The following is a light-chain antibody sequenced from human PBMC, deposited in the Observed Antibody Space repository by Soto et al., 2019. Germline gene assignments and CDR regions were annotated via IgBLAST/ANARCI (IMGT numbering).Light chain of an antibody. V-gene: IGKV3-20*01. Sequence: EIVLTQSPGTLSLSPGERATLSCRASQTVSTIYLAWYQQKPGQAPRLLIYGPSSRATGIPDRFSGSGSGTDFTLTISRLEPEDFAVYYYQQYGSSPFTFGQGTRLEIK. J-gene: IGKJ5*01. CDR1: QTVSTIY. CDR2: GPS. CDR3: QQYGSSPFT.